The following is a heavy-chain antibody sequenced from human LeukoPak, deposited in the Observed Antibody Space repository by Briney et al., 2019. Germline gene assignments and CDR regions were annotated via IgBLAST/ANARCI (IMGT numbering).Heavy chain of an antibody. V-gene: IGHV3-30-3*01. Sequence: GGSLRLSCAASGFTFSSYAMHWVRQAPGKGLEWVAVISYDGSNKYYADSVKGRFTISRDNSKNTLYLQMNSLRAEDTAVHYCASTLRFLEWSHFDYWGQGTLVTVSS. J-gene: IGHJ4*02. CDR2: ISYDGSNK. D-gene: IGHD3-3*01. CDR1: GFTFSSYA. CDR3: ASTLRFLEWSHFDY.